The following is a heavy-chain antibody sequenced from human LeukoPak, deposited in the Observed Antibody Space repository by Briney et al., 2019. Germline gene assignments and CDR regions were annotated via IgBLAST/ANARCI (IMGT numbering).Heavy chain of an antibody. V-gene: IGHV4-59*01. CDR2: IYYTGNT. CDR3: ARVDWDGYYYYYGMDV. D-gene: IGHD2-21*01. CDR1: GGSISSDY. Sequence: SETLSLTCTVSGGSISSDYWSWIRQPPGKRLEWIGYIYYTGNTNYNPSLKSRVTMSLDTSKNQFALNLRSVTAADTAVYYCARVDWDGYYYYYGMDVWGQGTAVTVSS. J-gene: IGHJ6*02.